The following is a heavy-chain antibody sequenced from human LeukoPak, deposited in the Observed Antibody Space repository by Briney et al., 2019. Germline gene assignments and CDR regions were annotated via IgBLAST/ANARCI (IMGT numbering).Heavy chain of an antibody. J-gene: IGHJ6*02. V-gene: IGHV3-7*01. D-gene: IGHD2-2*01. Sequence: PGGSLRLSCAASGFTLSSYWMSWVRQAPGKGLEWVANIKQDGSEKYYVDSVKGRFTISRDNAKNSLYLQMNSLRAEDTAVYYCAREDIVVVPAAITYYYYYGMDVWGQGTTVTVSS. CDR2: IKQDGSEK. CDR3: AREDIVVVPAAITYYYYYGMDV. CDR1: GFTLSSYW.